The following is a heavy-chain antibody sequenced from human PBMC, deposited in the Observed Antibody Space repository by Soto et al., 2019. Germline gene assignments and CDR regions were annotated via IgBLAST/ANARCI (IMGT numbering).Heavy chain of an antibody. CDR1: GGSISSSSYY. V-gene: IGHV4-39*01. Sequence: QLQLQESGPGLVKPSETLSLTCTVSGGSISSSSYYWGWIRQPPGKGLEWIGSIYYSGSTYYNPSLKSRVTISVDTSKNQFSLKLSSVTAADTAVYYCARHKDAGYDGGGRPRRDSWFDPWGQGTLVTVSS. CDR2: IYYSGST. D-gene: IGHD5-12*01. CDR3: ARHKDAGYDGGGRPRRDSWFDP. J-gene: IGHJ5*02.